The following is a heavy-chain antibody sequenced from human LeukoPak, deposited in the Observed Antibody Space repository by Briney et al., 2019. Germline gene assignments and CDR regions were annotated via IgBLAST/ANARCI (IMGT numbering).Heavy chain of an antibody. CDR1: GFTFSRFG. V-gene: IGHV3-30*02. CDR3: AKSVGPTVLLNWFDS. J-gene: IGHJ5*01. Sequence: GGSLRLSCAASGFTFSRFGMHWVRQAPGKGLEWVAFIRFDGSNKDYTDSVKGRFTIFRDNSKNTLFLQMNSLRAEDTAVYYCAKSVGPTVLLNWFDSWGQGTLVTVSS. D-gene: IGHD1-26*01. CDR2: IRFDGSNK.